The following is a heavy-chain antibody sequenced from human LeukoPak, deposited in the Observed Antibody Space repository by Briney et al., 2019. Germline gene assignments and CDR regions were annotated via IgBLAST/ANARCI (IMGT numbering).Heavy chain of an antibody. J-gene: IGHJ4*02. D-gene: IGHD4/OR15-4a*01. V-gene: IGHV4-39*01. CDR2: IYDSGST. Sequence: GSLRLSCAASGFTFSSYSMNWVRQPPGKGLEWIGSIYDSGSTYYNPSLKSRVTMSVDTSKNQFSLKLNSVTAADTAVYYCARHYGAWGQGTLVTVSS. CDR1: GFTFSSYSMN. CDR3: ARHYGA.